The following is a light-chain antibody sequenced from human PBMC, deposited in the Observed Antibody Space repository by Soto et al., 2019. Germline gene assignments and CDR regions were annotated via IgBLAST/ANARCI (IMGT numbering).Light chain of an antibody. Sequence: QSLLTQPPSTSGTPGQRVTISCSGSSSNIGSKTVNWYQHLPGTAPKLLIYSNNHRPSGVPERFSGSKSGTSAALAVSGLQSEDEADYYCAAWDDSLNGYVFGTGTKVTVL. CDR3: AAWDDSLNGYV. J-gene: IGLJ1*01. V-gene: IGLV1-44*01. CDR2: SNN. CDR1: SSNIGSKT.